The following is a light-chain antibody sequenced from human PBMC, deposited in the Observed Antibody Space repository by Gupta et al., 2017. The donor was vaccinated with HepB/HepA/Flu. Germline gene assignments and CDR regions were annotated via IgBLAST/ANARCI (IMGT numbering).Light chain of an antibody. J-gene: IGLJ2*01. CDR1: SEYSHYS. Sequence: QLMVTQSSSASASLGSSVTLTCTLSSEYSHYSIGWHQQQPGKAPRFLMKVESSGRYNKGSGIPDRFSGSSSGAARYLTISNLQSEDEADYYCETWDSNIRVFGGGTKLTVL. V-gene: IGLV4-60*03. CDR3: ETWDSNIRV. CDR2: VESSGRY.